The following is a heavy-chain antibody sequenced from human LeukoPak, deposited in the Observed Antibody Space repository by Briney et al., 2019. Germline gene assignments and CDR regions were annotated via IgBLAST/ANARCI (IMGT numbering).Heavy chain of an antibody. D-gene: IGHD2-2*01. Sequence: ASVKVSCKASGYTFTAYYMHWVRQAPGQGLEWMGWISAYNGNTNYAQKLQGRVTMTTDTSTSTAYMELRSLRSDDTAVYYCARDCSTSCYTGQHWGQGTLVTVSS. CDR1: GYTFTAYY. J-gene: IGHJ1*01. V-gene: IGHV1-18*04. CDR3: ARDCSTSCYTGQH. CDR2: ISAYNGNT.